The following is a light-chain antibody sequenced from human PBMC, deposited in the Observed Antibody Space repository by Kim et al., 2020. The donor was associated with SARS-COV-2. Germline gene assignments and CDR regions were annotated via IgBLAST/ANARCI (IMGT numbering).Light chain of an antibody. J-gene: IGLJ1*01. CDR2: DVS. CDR1: SGDIGASKF. CDR3: SSFTTSISYV. Sequence: GQPITIACTGTSGDIGASKFVSWYQQHPGKAPNLLIYDVSKRPSGLSDRFSASKSGNTASLTISGLQAEDEADYYCSSFTTSISYVFGTGTKVTVL. V-gene: IGLV2-14*03.